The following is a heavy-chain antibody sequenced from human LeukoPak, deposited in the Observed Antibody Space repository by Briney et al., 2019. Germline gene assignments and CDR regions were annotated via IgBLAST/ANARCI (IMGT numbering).Heavy chain of an antibody. Sequence: PSVKVSCKASGGTFSSYAISWVRQAPGQGLEWMGGIIPIFGTANYAQKFQGRVTITADESTSTAYMELSSLRSEDTAVYYCARDYYGSGSYYYYYYGMDVWGQGTTVTVSS. CDR3: ARDYYGSGSYYYYYYGMDV. V-gene: IGHV1-69*01. D-gene: IGHD3-10*01. CDR1: GGTFSSYA. J-gene: IGHJ6*02. CDR2: IIPIFGTA.